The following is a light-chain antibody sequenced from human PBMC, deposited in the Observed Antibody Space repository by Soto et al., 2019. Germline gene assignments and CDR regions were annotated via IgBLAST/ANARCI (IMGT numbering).Light chain of an antibody. V-gene: IGLV1-44*01. CDR1: SSNIGINT. Sequence: QSVLTQPTSASGTRGHRVTISCSGGSSNIGINTVNWYQQFPGTAPKLLIYSNDVRPSGVPDRFSASKSGTSASLAISGLQPDDEADYSCAAWDDSLNAMIFGGGTKLTVL. CDR2: SND. J-gene: IGLJ2*01. CDR3: AAWDDSLNAMI.